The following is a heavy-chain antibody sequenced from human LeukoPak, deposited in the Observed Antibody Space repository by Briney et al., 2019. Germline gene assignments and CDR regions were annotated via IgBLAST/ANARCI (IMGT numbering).Heavy chain of an antibody. CDR3: AKEGEARLACFDY. Sequence: GGSLRLSCAASGFTFSSYGMHWVRQAPGKGLEWVAVISYDGSNKYYADSVKGRFTISRDNSKNTLYLQMNSLRAEDTAVYYRAKEGEARLACFDYWGQGTLVTVSS. D-gene: IGHD6-19*01. J-gene: IGHJ4*02. CDR2: ISYDGSNK. CDR1: GFTFSSYG. V-gene: IGHV3-30*18.